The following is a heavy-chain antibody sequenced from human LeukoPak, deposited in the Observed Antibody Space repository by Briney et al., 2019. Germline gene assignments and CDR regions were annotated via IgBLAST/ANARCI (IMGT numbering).Heavy chain of an antibody. V-gene: IGHV4-59*01. Sequence: SETLSLTCTVSGGSISSYYWSWIRQPAGKGLEWIGYIYYSGSTNYNPSLKSRVTISVDTSKNQFSLKLSSVTAADTAVYYCARDLYGGSDAFDIWGQGTMVTVSS. D-gene: IGHD3-16*01. CDR2: IYYSGST. CDR1: GGSISSYY. J-gene: IGHJ3*02. CDR3: ARDLYGGSDAFDI.